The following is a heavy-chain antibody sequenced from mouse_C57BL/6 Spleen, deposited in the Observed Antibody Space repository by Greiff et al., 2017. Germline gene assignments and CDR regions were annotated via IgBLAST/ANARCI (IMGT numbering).Heavy chain of an antibody. D-gene: IGHD2-1*01. CDR1: GYTFTDYE. CDR2: IDPETGGT. V-gene: IGHV1-15*01. Sequence: QVQLKESGAELVRPGASVTLSCKASGYTFTDYEMHWVKQTPVHGLEWIGAIDPETGGTAYNQKFKGKAILTADKASSTAYMELRSLTSEDSAVYYCTREGVYGNYGFDYWGQGTTLTVSS. J-gene: IGHJ2*01. CDR3: TREGVYGNYGFDY.